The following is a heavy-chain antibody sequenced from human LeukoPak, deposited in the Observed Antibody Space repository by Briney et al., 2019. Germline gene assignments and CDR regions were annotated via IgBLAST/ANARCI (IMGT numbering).Heavy chain of an antibody. CDR3: ARDLSGYDQGYYYYMDV. J-gene: IGHJ6*03. CDR2: IYTSGSP. CDR1: GGSISSYY. V-gene: IGHV4-4*07. Sequence: PSETLSLTCTVSGGSISSYYWSWIRQPAGKGLEWIGRIYTSGSPNYNSSLKSRVTMSVDTSKNQFSLKLSSVTAADTAVYYCARDLSGYDQGYYYYMDVWGKGTTVTISS. D-gene: IGHD5-12*01.